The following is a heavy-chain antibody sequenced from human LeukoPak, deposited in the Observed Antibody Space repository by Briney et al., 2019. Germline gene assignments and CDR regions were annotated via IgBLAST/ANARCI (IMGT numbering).Heavy chain of an antibody. V-gene: IGHV4-39*01. CDR1: GGSISTKYY. J-gene: IGHJ4*02. Sequence: SETLSLTCTVSGGSISTKYYWGWIRQPPGKGLEWIGTIYSSGTTYYNPSLKSRVTISVDTSKNQLSLNLNSVTAADTALYYCARQRITAADGTKGNFDYWGQGTLVTVSS. CDR2: IYSSGTT. CDR3: ARQRITAADGTKGNFDY. D-gene: IGHD6-13*01.